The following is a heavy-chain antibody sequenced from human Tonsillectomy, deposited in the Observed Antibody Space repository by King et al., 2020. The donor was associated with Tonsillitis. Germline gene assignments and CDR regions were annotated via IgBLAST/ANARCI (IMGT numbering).Heavy chain of an antibody. CDR3: AMKWELLGSFDI. J-gene: IGHJ3*02. CDR2: IYYSGST. Sequence: QLQESGPGLVKPSETLSLTCTVSGGSINDYYWSWIRQPPGKGLEWIGYIYYSGSTNYNPSLMSRVTMSLDTSKNQFSLRLRSVTAADTAVYYCAMKWELLGSFDIWGQGTMGTVSS. V-gene: IGHV4-59*01. CDR1: GGSINDYY. D-gene: IGHD1-26*01.